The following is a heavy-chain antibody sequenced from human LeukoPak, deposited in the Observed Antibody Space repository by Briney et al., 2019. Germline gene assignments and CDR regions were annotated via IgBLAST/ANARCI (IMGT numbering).Heavy chain of an antibody. D-gene: IGHD4-17*01. CDR3: ARNAYGAQTPSDV. Sequence: TGGSLRLSCAASGFTFSSYWMSWVRQAPGKGLEWVARIKQDGSERYYVDSVKGRFTISRDNAKNSLYLQMNSLRAEDTAVYYCARNAYGAQTPSDVWGQGTTVTVSS. CDR1: GFTFSSYW. J-gene: IGHJ6*02. V-gene: IGHV3-7*02. CDR2: IKQDGSER.